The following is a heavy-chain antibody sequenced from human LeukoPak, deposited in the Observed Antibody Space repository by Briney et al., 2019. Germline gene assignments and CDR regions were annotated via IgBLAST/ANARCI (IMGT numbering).Heavy chain of an antibody. J-gene: IGHJ6*03. D-gene: IGHD1-26*01. Sequence: SETLSLTCTVSGGSICSYYWSWIREPPGKGVEWIGYIYYSGSTNYNPSLKSRVTISVDTSKNQFSLKLSSVTAADTAVYYCARGVGYYYYMDVWGKGTTVTVSS. CDR1: GGSICSYY. V-gene: IGHV4-59*01. CDR3: ARGVGYYYYMDV. CDR2: IYYSGST.